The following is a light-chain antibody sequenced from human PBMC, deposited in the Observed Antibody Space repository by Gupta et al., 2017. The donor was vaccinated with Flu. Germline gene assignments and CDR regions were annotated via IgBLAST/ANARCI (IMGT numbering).Light chain of an antibody. J-gene: IGKJ5*01. CDR2: GAS. CDR3: QHYSNWPPIT. CDR1: QSVSSN. Sequence: ATISLSPGESATLPCGASQSVSSNLAWYQQKLGQAPRLLIYGASTRATGVPARFSGSGSGTEFTLTISSLQSEDFAVYYCQHYSNWPPITFGQGTRLEIK. V-gene: IGKV3-15*01.